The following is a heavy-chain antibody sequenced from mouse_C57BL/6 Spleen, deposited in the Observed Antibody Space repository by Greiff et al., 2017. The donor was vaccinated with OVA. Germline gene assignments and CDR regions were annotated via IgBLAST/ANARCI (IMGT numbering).Heavy chain of an antibody. V-gene: IGHV1-4*01. CDR3: ARDDGYNPSMDY. CDR2: INPSSGYT. D-gene: IGHD2-3*01. J-gene: IGHJ4*01. Sequence: VQLQQSGAELARPGASVKMSCKASGYTFTSYTMHWVKQRPGQGLEWIGYINPSSGYTKYNQKFKDKATLTADKSSSTAYMQLSSLTSEDSAVYYCARDDGYNPSMDYWGQGTSVTVSS. CDR1: GYTFTSYT.